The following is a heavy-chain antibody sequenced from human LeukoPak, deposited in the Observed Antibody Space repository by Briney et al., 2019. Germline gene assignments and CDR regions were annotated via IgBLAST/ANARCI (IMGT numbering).Heavy chain of an antibody. CDR2: LDPEDGET. Sequence: ASVKVSCKVSGYTLTELSMHWVRQAPGKGLEWMGGLDPEDGETIYAQKFQGRVTMTEDTSTDTAYMELSSLRSEDTAVYYCATAGYCSGGSCYTGALFDYWGQGTLVTVSS. V-gene: IGHV1-24*01. D-gene: IGHD2-15*01. CDR1: GYTLTELS. CDR3: ATAGYCSGGSCYTGALFDY. J-gene: IGHJ4*02.